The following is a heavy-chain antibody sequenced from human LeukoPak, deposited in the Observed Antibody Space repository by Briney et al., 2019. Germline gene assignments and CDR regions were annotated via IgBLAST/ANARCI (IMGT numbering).Heavy chain of an antibody. CDR2: ISSSGSTV. J-gene: IGHJ5*02. V-gene: IGHV3-48*04. CDR1: GFTFSSYS. Sequence: QPGGSLRLSCAASGFTFSSYSMNWVRQAPGKGLEWVSYISSSGSTVFCADSVKGRFTISRDNAKNSLYLQMNSLRAEDTAVYYCAEALFHLSWGQGTLVTVSS. D-gene: IGHD2-21*01. CDR3: AEALFHLS.